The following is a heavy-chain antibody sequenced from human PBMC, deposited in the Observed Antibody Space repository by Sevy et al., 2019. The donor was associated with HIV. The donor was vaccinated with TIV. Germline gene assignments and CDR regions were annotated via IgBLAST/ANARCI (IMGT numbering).Heavy chain of an antibody. J-gene: IGHJ6*02. V-gene: IGHV3-30*18. CDR3: AKDFTGYNGMDV. D-gene: IGHD3-9*01. Sequence: GGSLRLSCVVSGITFSTSGMHWVRQAPGKGLEWVAVISYHGRDNFYADSVKGRYTISRDNCKNILYLQMISLRAEETAVYYCAKDFTGYNGMDVWGQGTMVTVSS. CDR1: GITFSTSG. CDR2: ISYHGRDN.